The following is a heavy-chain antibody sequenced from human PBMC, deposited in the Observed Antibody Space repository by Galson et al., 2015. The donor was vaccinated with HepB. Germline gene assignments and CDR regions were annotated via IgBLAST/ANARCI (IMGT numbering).Heavy chain of an antibody. CDR1: GFTFSPYA. V-gene: IGHV3-23*01. J-gene: IGHJ2*01. Sequence: SLRLSCAASGFTFSPYAMTWVRQAPGKGLEWVSLMSGSGGNSYYADSVKGRFTISRDNSKNTLYLQMNSLRAEDTAIYYCAKEGYLWGSYRGNFDLRGRGTLVTVSS. CDR3: AKEGYLWGSYRGNFDL. D-gene: IGHD3-16*02. CDR2: MSGSGGNS.